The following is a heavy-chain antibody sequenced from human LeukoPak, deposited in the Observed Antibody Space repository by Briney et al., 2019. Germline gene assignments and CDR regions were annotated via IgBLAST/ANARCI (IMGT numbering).Heavy chain of an antibody. D-gene: IGHD2-21*02. CDR1: GYTFTGYY. CDR2: INPNSGGT. J-gene: IGHJ4*02. CDR3: ARLAVVTESRPFDY. V-gene: IGHV1-2*02. Sequence: ASVKVSCKASGYTFTGYYMHWVRQAPGQGLEWMGWINPNSGGTNYAQKFQGRVTMTRDTSISTAYMELSRLRSDDRAVYYCARLAVVTESRPFDYWGQGTLVTVSS.